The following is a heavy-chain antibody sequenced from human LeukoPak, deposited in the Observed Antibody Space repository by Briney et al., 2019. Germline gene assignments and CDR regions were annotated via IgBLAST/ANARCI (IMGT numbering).Heavy chain of an antibody. CDR3: AREALGYCSSTSCYAKRENWFDP. Sequence: GGSLRLSCAASGFTFSSYAMHWVRQAPGKGLEWVAVISYDGSNKYYADSVKGRFTISRDNSKNTLYLQMNSLRAEDTAVYYCAREALGYCSSTSCYAKRENWFDPWGQGTLVTVSS. D-gene: IGHD2-2*01. J-gene: IGHJ5*02. V-gene: IGHV3-30-3*01. CDR1: GFTFSSYA. CDR2: ISYDGSNK.